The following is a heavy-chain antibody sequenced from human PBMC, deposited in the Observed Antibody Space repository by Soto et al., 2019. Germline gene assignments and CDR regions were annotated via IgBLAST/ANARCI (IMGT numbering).Heavy chain of an antibody. CDR3: ASSYGGRDAFDI. V-gene: IGHV3-33*01. Sequence: GGSLRLSCAASGFTFSGYGMHWVRQAPGKGLEWVAVIWYDGSNKYYADSVKGRFTISRDNSKNTLYLQMNSLRAEDTAVYYCASSYGGRDAFDIWGQGTMVTVSS. D-gene: IGHD4-17*01. CDR2: IWYDGSNK. CDR1: GFTFSGYG. J-gene: IGHJ3*02.